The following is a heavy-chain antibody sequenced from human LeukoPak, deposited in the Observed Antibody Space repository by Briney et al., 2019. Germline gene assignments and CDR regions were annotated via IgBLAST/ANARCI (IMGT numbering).Heavy chain of an antibody. CDR1: GGSMSPYY. D-gene: IGHD3-16*01. CDR2: TFTGGGT. J-gene: IGHJ4*02. V-gene: IGHV4-4*09. CDR3: ARQPFPLRGDHFDF. Sequence: SETLSLTCTVSGGSMSPYYWSWIRQTPGKGLEWIGYTFTGGGTNYNPSLKSRVTISVDTSKNQFSLKMTSVTAADTAVYYCARQPFPLRGDHFDFWGQGTLVTVSS.